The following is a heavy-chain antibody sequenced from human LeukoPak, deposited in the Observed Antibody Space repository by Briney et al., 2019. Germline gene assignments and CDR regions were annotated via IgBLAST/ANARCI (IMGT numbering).Heavy chain of an antibody. Sequence: SETLSLTCTVSSGSMSSYYWNWIRRPPGKGLEWIGYINYSGNTNYNPSLKSRVTISVDTSKNQFSLKLRSVTAADTAVYYCARLRYSNIGYSSPIDYWGQGILVTVSS. J-gene: IGHJ4*02. CDR1: SGSMSSYY. V-gene: IGHV4-59*08. CDR2: INYSGNT. CDR3: ARLRYSNIGYSSPIDY. D-gene: IGHD5-18*01.